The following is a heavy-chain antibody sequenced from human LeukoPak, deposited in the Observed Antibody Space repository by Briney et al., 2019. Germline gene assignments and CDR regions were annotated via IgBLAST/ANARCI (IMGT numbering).Heavy chain of an antibody. D-gene: IGHD2-2*01. V-gene: IGHV3-74*01. Sequence: GGSLRLSCAASGNYWMHWVRQAPGKGLVWVSHTNGDGSWTTYADSVKGRFTISKDNAKNTVYLQMNNLRAEDTAVYYCVSFYETYWGRGTLVTVSS. CDR1: GNYW. J-gene: IGHJ4*02. CDR2: TNGDGSWT. CDR3: VSFYETY.